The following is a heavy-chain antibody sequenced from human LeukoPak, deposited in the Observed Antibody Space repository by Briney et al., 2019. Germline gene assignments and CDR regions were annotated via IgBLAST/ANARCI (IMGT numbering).Heavy chain of an antibody. Sequence: GGSPRLSCAASGFTVSSNYMSWVRQAPGKGLEWVSVVYSGGNTYYADSVKGRFTISRDNSKNTLYLQMNSLRAEDTAVYYCARGSRWLQWGFDYWGQGTLVTVSS. J-gene: IGHJ4*02. CDR3: ARGSRWLQWGFDY. CDR2: VYSGGNT. D-gene: IGHD5-24*01. CDR1: GFTVSSNY. V-gene: IGHV3-53*01.